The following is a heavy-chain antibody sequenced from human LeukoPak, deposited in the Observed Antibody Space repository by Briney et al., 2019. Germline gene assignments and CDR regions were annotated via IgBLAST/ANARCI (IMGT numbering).Heavy chain of an antibody. Sequence: SETVSLTCTVSGGSISSSSYYWGWIRQPPGKGLEWIGTIYYSGNTYYNPSLKSRVTISVDTSKNQFSLKLSSVTAADTAVYCCARTVDSGAAGAGFDPWGQGTLVTVSS. V-gene: IGHV4-39*07. J-gene: IGHJ5*02. CDR3: ARTVDSGAAGAGFDP. CDR1: GGSISSSSYY. CDR2: IYYSGNT. D-gene: IGHD6-19*01.